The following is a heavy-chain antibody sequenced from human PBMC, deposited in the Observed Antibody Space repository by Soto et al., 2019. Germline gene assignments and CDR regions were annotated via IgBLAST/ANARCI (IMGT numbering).Heavy chain of an antibody. V-gene: IGHV4-34*01. D-gene: IGHD2-8*02. CDR2: INHSVIT. CDR3: ARDKITGLFDY. Sequence: SETLSRTRAVYCGSFRGYYWTWIRQPPGTGLYCIGEINHSVITNXXPSLKSRXXISVDTSKNHXSLKLTSVTAAYTAVYYCARDKITGLFDYWCQGTLVTVSS. CDR1: CGSFRGYY. J-gene: IGHJ4*02.